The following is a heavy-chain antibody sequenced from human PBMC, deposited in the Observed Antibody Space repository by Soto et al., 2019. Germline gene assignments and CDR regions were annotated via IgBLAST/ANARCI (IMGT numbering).Heavy chain of an antibody. CDR1: GFTFSDYY. CDR2: ISSSSSYT. D-gene: IGHD3-22*01. J-gene: IGHJ4*02. CDR3: ARGPLYYYDSSGSGDY. Sequence: QVQLVESGGGLVEPGGSLRLSCAASGFTFSDYYMSWIRQAPGKGLEWVSYISSSSSYTNYADSVKGRFTISRDNAKNSLYLQMNSLRAEDTAVYYCARGPLYYYDSSGSGDYWGQGTLVTVSS. V-gene: IGHV3-11*06.